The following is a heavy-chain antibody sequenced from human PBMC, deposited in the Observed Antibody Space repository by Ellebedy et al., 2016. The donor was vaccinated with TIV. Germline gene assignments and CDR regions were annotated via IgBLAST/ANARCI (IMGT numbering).Heavy chain of an antibody. J-gene: IGHJ4*02. CDR2: INDSGSS. Sequence: SETLSLXXAVYGGSFSGYYWSWIRQPPGKGLEWIGEINDSGSSNYNPSLRSRVALSVDTSKNQFSLKVSPVSAADTALYYCARGRRYPDTSAYYLDYWGQGTLVTVSS. V-gene: IGHV4-34*01. CDR1: GGSFSGYY. D-gene: IGHD3-22*01. CDR3: ARGRRYPDTSAYYLDY.